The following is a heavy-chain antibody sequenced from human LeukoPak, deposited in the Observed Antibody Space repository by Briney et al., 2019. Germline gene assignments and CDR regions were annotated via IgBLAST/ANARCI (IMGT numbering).Heavy chain of an antibody. J-gene: IGHJ4*02. D-gene: IGHD6-19*01. CDR2: INTGNGNT. CDR1: GYTFTNYA. CDR3: VKGIAVAGIHFFDY. Sequence: GASVKVSCKASGYTFTNYAMNWVRQAPGQRLEWMGWINTGNGNTKYSQKFQGRVTITRDTSATTAYMELSSLRSEDTAVYYCVKGIAVAGIHFFDYWGQGTLVTVSS. V-gene: IGHV1-3*04.